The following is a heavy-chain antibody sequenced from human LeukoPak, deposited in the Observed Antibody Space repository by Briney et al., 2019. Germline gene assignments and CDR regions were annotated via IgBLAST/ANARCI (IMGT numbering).Heavy chain of an antibody. J-gene: IGHJ4*02. CDR2: INHSGST. V-gene: IGHV4-34*01. CDR1: GESYSGYY. D-gene: IGHD2-2*01. Sequence: SETLSLTCAVYGESYSGYYWSCIRQPPGKGLEWIGEINHSGSTNYNPSLKSRVTISVDTSKNQFPLKLSSVTAADTAVYYCARGGGRYCSSASCHLDYWGQGTLVTVSS. CDR3: ARGGGRYCSSASCHLDY.